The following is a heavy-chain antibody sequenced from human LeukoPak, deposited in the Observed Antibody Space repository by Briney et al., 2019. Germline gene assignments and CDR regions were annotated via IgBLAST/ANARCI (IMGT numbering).Heavy chain of an antibody. CDR1: GFTFRALY. CDR3: VRVRHGDSFHY. Sequence: TGGSLRLSCAASGFTFRALYMDWVRQAPGKGLEWVGRIRNEANSYTTDYATSVKGRFTISRDDSKTSLFLQMNSLKTEDTAFYHCVRVRHGDSFHYWGQGTLVTVSS. J-gene: IGHJ4*02. CDR2: IRNEANSYTT. D-gene: IGHD4-17*01. V-gene: IGHV3-72*01.